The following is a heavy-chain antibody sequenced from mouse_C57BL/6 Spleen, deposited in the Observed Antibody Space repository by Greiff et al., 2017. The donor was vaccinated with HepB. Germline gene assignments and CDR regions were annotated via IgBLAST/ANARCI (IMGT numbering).Heavy chain of an antibody. CDR2: IYPGDGDT. J-gene: IGHJ3*01. CDR1: GYAFSSSW. CDR3: ASPSYYGSSYGGFAY. V-gene: IGHV1-82*01. Sequence: VQLVESGPELVKPGASVKISCKASGYAFSSSWMNWVKQRPGKGLEWIGRIYPGDGDTNYNGKFKGKATLTADKSSSTAYMQLSSLTSENSAVSFCASPSYYGSSYGGFAYWGQGTLVTVSA. D-gene: IGHD1-1*01.